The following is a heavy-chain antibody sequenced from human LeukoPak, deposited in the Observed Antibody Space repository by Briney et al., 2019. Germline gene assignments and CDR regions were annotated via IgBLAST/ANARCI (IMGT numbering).Heavy chain of an antibody. J-gene: IGHJ4*02. V-gene: IGHV3-30*04. D-gene: IGHD3-9*01. CDR2: IKFDGSKI. CDR1: GFTFGRYD. Sequence: GRSLRLSCAASGFTFGRYDMHWVRQAPVKGLEWVAVIKFDGSKIHYADSLRGRFTISRDNSKNTLYLQINSLRAEDTAIYYCVREKSTGDYRTSDYWGQGTLVTVSS. CDR3: VREKSTGDYRTSDY.